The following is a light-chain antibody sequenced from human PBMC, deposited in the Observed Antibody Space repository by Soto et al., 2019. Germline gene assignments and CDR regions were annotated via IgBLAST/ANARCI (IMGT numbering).Light chain of an antibody. V-gene: IGKV3-15*01. Sequence: EIVMTQSPATLSVSPGERATLSCRASQSVSSNLAWYQQKPGQAPRLLIYGASTRATGIPARFSGSGSGTEFTLTISSLQPEDFAVYYCQQYYSWPYTFRQWTKVDTK. CDR2: GAS. CDR1: QSVSSN. J-gene: IGKJ2*01. CDR3: QQYYSWPYT.